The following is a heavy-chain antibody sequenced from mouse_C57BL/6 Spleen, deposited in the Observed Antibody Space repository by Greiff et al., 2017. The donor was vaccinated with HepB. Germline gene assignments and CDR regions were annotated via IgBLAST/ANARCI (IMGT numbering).Heavy chain of an antibody. Sequence: EVKLVESGGGLVKPGGSLKLSCAASGFTFSDYGMHWVRQAPEKGLEWVAYISSGSSTIYYADTVKGRINISRDNAKNTLFMQMTSLRSEDTAMYYCAKAYYGYNDGFAYWGQGTLVTVSA. CDR1: GFTFSDYG. J-gene: IGHJ3*01. CDR2: ISSGSSTI. V-gene: IGHV5-17*01. CDR3: AKAYYGYNDGFAY. D-gene: IGHD2-9*01.